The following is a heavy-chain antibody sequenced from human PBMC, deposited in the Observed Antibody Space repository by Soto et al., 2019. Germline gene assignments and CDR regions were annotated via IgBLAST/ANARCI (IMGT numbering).Heavy chain of an antibody. CDR1: GASITTYY. Sequence: SETLSLTCTVSGASITTYYWSWIRQSPGKGLEWIGYVHYSGSTNYNPSLKSRVIMSADTSKNQFSLRVISVTAADTAVYYCARGNDFNLYWGQGTLVTVSS. V-gene: IGHV4-59*01. D-gene: IGHD2-21*02. CDR2: VHYSGST. J-gene: IGHJ4*02. CDR3: ARGNDFNLY.